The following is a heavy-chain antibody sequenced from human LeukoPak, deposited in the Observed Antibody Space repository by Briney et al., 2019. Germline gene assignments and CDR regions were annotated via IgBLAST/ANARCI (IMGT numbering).Heavy chain of an antibody. Sequence: PSETLSLTCTVSGGSISSGSYDWHWIRQPAGKGLEWIGSIYASGSTYYNPSLKTRVTISGDTTKNRFCPKLSSVTAADTAMYYCARDNQYNSESSDYGGTNFDYWGQGTLVTVSS. CDR1: GGSISSGSYD. D-gene: IGHD4-17*01. V-gene: IGHV4-61*02. CDR2: IYASGST. CDR3: ARDNQYNSESSDYGGTNFDY. J-gene: IGHJ4*02.